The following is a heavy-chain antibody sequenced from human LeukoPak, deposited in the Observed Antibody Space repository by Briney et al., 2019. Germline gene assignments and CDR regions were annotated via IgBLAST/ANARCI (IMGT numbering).Heavy chain of an antibody. CDR3: AELVITMIGGV. D-gene: IGHD3-10*02. J-gene: IGHJ6*04. CDR2: ISSIGSTI. V-gene: IGHV3-48*03. Sequence: VGALRLSCAASGFTFSSYEMNWVRQAPGKGLEGVSCISSIGSTIYYADSVKGRFTISRDNAKNSLYLQMNSLRAEDTAVYYCAELVITMIGGVWGKGTTVTISS. CDR1: GFTFSSYE.